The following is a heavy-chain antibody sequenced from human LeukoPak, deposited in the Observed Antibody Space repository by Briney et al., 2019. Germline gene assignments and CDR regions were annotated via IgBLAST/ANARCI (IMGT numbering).Heavy chain of an antibody. CDR3: ACGYSDYSVGY. CDR2: ISGSGDST. Sequence: PGGSVTLSCAASGFTFSSYAMTWVRQAPGKGLEWVSIISGSGDSTHYADSVRGRFTISRDNAKNSLYLQMNSPRAEDTAVYYCACGYSDYSVGYWGQGTLVTVSS. CDR1: GFTFSSYA. D-gene: IGHD5-12*01. J-gene: IGHJ4*02. V-gene: IGHV3-23*01.